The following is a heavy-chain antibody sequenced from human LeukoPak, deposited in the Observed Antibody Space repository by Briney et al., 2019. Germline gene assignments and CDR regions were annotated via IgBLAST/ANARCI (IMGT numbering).Heavy chain of an antibody. CDR3: ARGGRYAYFLDY. Sequence: GGLRLSCAASGFSFSDYYVSWIRQAPGKGLECVSYISSRGTTIYYADSVKGRFTISRDNAKNTVYVHMNSLRDEDTAVYYCARGGRYAYFLDYWGQGTLVTVSS. J-gene: IGHJ4*02. V-gene: IGHV3-11*04. D-gene: IGHD3-16*01. CDR2: ISSRGTTI. CDR1: GFSFSDYY.